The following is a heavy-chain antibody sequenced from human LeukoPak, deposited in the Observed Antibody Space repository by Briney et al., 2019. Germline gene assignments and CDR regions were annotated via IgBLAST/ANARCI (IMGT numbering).Heavy chain of an antibody. V-gene: IGHV4-34*01. CDR2: INHSGST. CDR1: GGSFSGYY. CDR3: ARRPVVTPLMNWFDP. D-gene: IGHD4-23*01. J-gene: IGHJ5*02. Sequence: SETLSLTCAVYGGSFSGYYWSWIRQPPGKGLEWIVEINHSGSTNYNPSLKSRVTISVDTSKNQFSLKLSSVTAADTAVYYCARRPVVTPLMNWFDPWGQGTLVTVSS.